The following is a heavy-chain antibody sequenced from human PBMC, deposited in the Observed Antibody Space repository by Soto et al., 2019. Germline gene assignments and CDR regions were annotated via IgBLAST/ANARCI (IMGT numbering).Heavy chain of an antibody. CDR1: GFTFSNAW. V-gene: IGHV3-15*07. CDR3: TTDPVTMIVVVPSSG. CDR2: IKSKTDGGTT. J-gene: IGHJ4*02. D-gene: IGHD3-22*01. Sequence: GGSLRLSCXASGFTFSNAWMNWVRQAPGKGLEWVGRIKSKTDGGTTDYAAPVKGRFTISRDDSKNTLYLQMNSLKTEDTAVYYCTTDPVTMIVVVPSSGWGQGTLVTVS.